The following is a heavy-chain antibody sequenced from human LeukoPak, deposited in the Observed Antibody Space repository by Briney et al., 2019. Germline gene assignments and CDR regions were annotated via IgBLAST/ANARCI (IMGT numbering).Heavy chain of an antibody. CDR3: AELTPTVTTPFDA. Sequence: GSLRLSCAASGFTFRSYEMNWVRQAPGKGLEWVSYISSSGSTIYYADSVKGRFTISRDNAKNALYLQMNSLRAEDTAVYYCAELTPTVTTPFDARGQGTLVTVSS. V-gene: IGHV3-48*03. CDR1: GFTFRSYE. D-gene: IGHD4-17*01. J-gene: IGHJ4*02. CDR2: ISSSGSTI.